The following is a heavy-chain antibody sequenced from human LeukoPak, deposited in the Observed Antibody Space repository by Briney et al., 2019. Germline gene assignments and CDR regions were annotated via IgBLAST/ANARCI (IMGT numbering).Heavy chain of an antibody. Sequence: EASVKVSCKASGYTFTGYYMHWVRQAPGQGLEWMGWINPNSGGTNYAQKFQGRVTMTRDTSISTAYMELSRLRSDDTAVYYCARVGTKCGGDCYPDYWCRGTLVTVSS. CDR2: INPNSGGT. V-gene: IGHV1-2*02. J-gene: IGHJ4*02. CDR3: ARVGTKCGGDCYPDY. CDR1: GYTFTGYY. D-gene: IGHD2-21*02.